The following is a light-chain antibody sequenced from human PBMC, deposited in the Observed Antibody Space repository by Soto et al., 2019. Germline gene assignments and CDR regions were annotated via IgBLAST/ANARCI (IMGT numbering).Light chain of an antibody. V-gene: IGLV2-14*01. CDR1: SSDVGGYNY. J-gene: IGLJ2*01. Sequence: QSALTQPASVSGSPGQSITISCTGTSSDVGGYNYVSWYQQHPGKAPKLMIYEVSNRPSGVSNRFSGSKSGNTASLTISGLQADDEADYYCSSYTSSSTVVFVGGTKVTVL. CDR2: EVS. CDR3: SSYTSSSTVV.